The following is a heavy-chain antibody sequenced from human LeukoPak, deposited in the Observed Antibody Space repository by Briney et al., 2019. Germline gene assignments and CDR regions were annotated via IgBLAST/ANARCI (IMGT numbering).Heavy chain of an antibody. CDR3: ARDESSSIAALRDAFDI. Sequence: SETLSLTCTVSGGPISSYYWSWIRQPAGKGLEWIGRIYTSGSTNYNPSLKSRVTMSVDTSKNQFSLKLSSVTAADTAVYYCARDESSSIAALRDAFDIWGQGTMVTVSS. D-gene: IGHD6-6*01. CDR2: IYTSGST. CDR1: GGPISSYY. J-gene: IGHJ3*02. V-gene: IGHV4-4*07.